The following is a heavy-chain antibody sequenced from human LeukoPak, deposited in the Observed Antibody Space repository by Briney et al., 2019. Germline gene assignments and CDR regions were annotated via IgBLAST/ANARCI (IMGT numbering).Heavy chain of an antibody. J-gene: IGHJ4*02. Sequence: ASVKVSCKASGYTFTSYAMHWVRQAPGQRLEWMGWINAGNGNTKYSQKFQGRVTITRDTSASTAYMELSSLRSEDTAVYYCAKGDSQSLYYFDYWGQGTLVTVSS. CDR3: AKGDSQSLYYFDY. V-gene: IGHV1-3*01. CDR2: INAGNGNT. D-gene: IGHD2-21*01. CDR1: GYTFTSYA.